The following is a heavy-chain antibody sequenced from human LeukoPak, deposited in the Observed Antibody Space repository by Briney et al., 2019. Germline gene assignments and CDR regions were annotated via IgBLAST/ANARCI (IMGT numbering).Heavy chain of an antibody. V-gene: IGHV4-61*02. CDR2: IYTSGST. Sequence: SQTLSLTCTVSGGSISSGSYYWSWIPQPAGKGLEWIGRIYTSGSTNYNPSLKSRVTISVDTSKNQFSLKLSSVTAADTAVYYCARGLREQWLVNGPFDYWGQGTLVTVSS. J-gene: IGHJ4*02. CDR1: GGSISSGSYY. CDR3: ARGLREQWLVNGPFDY. D-gene: IGHD6-19*01.